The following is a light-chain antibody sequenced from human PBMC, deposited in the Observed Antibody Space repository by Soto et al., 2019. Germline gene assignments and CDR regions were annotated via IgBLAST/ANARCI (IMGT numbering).Light chain of an antibody. CDR2: AAS. CDR1: QDISNY. J-gene: IGKJ2*01. V-gene: IGKV1-33*01. CDR3: QQYDNLPYS. Sequence: DIQMTQSPSSLSASVGDRVTITCQASQDISNYLNWYQQKPGKAPKLLIYAASNLETGVPSRFSLSGSGTDFTFTISSLQPEDIATYYCQQYDNLPYSFGQGTKLEIK.